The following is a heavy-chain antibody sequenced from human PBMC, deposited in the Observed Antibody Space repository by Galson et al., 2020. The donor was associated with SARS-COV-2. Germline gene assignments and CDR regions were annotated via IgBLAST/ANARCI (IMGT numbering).Heavy chain of an antibody. D-gene: IGHD2-2*01. CDR3: ARIPLYCSSTSCYYYYGMDV. J-gene: IGHJ6*02. V-gene: IGHV2-26*01. CDR2: IFSNDEK. CDR1: GFSLSNARMG. Sequence: SGPTLVKPTETLTLTCTVSGFSLSNARMGVSWIRQPPGKALEWLAHIFSNDEKSYSTSLKSRLTISKDTSKSQVVLTMTNMDPVDTATYYCARIPLYCSSTSCYYYYGMDVWGQGTTVTVSS.